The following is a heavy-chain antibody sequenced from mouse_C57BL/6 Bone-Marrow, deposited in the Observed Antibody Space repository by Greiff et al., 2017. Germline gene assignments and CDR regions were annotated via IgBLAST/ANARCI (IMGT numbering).Heavy chain of an antibody. CDR2: IYIGNGYT. J-gene: IGHJ2*01. CDR3: ASLFDY. CDR1: GYTFTRYG. Sequence: EVHLVESGAELVRPGSSVKMSCKTSGYTFTRYGINWVKQRPGQGLAWIGYIYIGNGYTEYNEKFKGKATFTADTSSNTAYMQLSSLTTEDSAIYYCASLFDYWGQGTTLTVSS. V-gene: IGHV1-58*01.